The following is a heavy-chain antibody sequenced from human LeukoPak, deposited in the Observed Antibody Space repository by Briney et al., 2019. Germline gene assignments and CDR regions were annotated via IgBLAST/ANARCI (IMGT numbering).Heavy chain of an antibody. V-gene: IGHV1-46*01. CDR2: INPSGGST. CDR1: GYTFTSYY. Sequence: GASVKVSCKASGYTFTSYYMHWVRQAPGQGLEWMGIINPSGGSTSYAQKFQGRVTMTRDMSASTVYMELSSLRSEDTAVYYCAKSPLRTRILLDYWGEGTLVTVSS. J-gene: IGHJ4*02. CDR3: AKSPLRTRILLDY. D-gene: IGHD3-3*01.